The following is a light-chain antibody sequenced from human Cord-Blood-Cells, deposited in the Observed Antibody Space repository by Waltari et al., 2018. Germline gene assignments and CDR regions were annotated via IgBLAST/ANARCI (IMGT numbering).Light chain of an antibody. CDR3: CSYAGSSTVV. CDR2: VGS. Sequence: QSALTQPDSVSGSPGQSITISCTGTSCDVGSYNLVSWYQQHPGKAPKLIIYVGSKRPSGVSNRFSASKAGNTASLTISGLQAEDEADYYCCSYAGSSTVVFGGGTKLTVL. CDR1: SCDVGSYNL. J-gene: IGLJ2*01. V-gene: IGLV2-23*01.